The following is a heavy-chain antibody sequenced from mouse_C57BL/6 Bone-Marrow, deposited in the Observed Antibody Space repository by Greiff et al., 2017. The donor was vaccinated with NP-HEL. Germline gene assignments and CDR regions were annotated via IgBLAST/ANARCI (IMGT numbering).Heavy chain of an antibody. CDR1: GYTFTEYT. D-gene: IGHD1-1*01. CDR2: FYPGSGSI. J-gene: IGHJ3*01. CDR3: ARHEDGLYYYGSSPFAY. V-gene: IGHV1-62-2*01. Sequence: VQLQQSGAELVKPGASVKLSCKASGYTFTEYTIHWVKQRSGQGLEWIGWFYPGSGSIKYNEKFKDKATLTADKSSSTVYMELSRLTSEDSAVYFCARHEDGLYYYGSSPFAYWGQGTLVTVSA.